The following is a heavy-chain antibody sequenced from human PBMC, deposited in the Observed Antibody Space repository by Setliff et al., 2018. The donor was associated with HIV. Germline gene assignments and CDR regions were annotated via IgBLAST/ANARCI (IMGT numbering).Heavy chain of an antibody. CDR3: ASRDTSRYFDDY. V-gene: IGHV4-38-2*02. CDR2: LYSTWST. J-gene: IGHJ4*02. Sequence: SETLSLTCTVSGDFFSSDYYWGWIRQSPGKGLEWIASLYSTWSTYYNPSLKGRLTISAGPSKSQFSLRVASVTAADTAVYYCASRDTSRYFDDYWGQGTLVTVSS. CDR1: GDFFSSDYY. D-gene: IGHD3-22*01.